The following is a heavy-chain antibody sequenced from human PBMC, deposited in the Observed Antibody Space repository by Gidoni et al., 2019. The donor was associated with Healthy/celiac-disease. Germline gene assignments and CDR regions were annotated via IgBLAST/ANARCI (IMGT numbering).Heavy chain of an antibody. V-gene: IGHV3-23*01. D-gene: IGHD3-10*01. CDR2: ISGSGGSK. CDR3: AKPRGSPYFDY. Sequence: EVQLLDSGGGLVQPWGSLRLSFAASGFTFSSYAMSWVRQAPGKGLEWVAAISGSGGSKYYEDSVKGRFTISRDNSKNTLYLRMNSLRAEDTAVYYCAKPRGSPYFDYWGQGTLVTVSS. CDR1: GFTFSSYA. J-gene: IGHJ4*02.